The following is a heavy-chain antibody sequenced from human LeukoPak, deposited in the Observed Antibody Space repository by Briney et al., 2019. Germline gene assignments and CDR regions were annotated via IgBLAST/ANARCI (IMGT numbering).Heavy chain of an antibody. Sequence: QPGGSLRLSCAASGFTFSSYAMSWVRQAPGKGLEWVANIKQDGSDKYYVDSVKGRFTISRDNAKNSLFLQMNSLRAEDTAVYYCARVRCSSNSCFPDYWGQGNLVTVSS. D-gene: IGHD2-2*01. CDR3: ARVRCSSNSCFPDY. CDR1: GFTFSSYA. V-gene: IGHV3-7*01. J-gene: IGHJ4*02. CDR2: IKQDGSDK.